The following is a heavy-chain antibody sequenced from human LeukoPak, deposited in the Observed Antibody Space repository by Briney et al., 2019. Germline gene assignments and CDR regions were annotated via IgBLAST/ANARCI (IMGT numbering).Heavy chain of an antibody. CDR3: VTQGPARSCGHDCYRASS. CDR2: ISFNSGNI. J-gene: IGHJ5*02. D-gene: IGHD2-21*02. Sequence: GGFLRLSCAASGFTFDDYNMHWVRQAPGKGLDWVSGISFNSGNIGYADSVKGRFTISRDNAKNFLYLQMNSLRAEDTALYYCVTQGPARSCGHDCYRASSWGQGAMVTVAS. V-gene: IGHV3-9*01. CDR1: GFTFDDYN.